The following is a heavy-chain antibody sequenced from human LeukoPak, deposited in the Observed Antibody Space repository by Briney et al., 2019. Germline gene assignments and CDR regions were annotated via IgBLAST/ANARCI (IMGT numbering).Heavy chain of an antibody. V-gene: IGHV3-30*04. CDR3: ARLGYTSVI. CDR2: ISYDGSNK. D-gene: IGHD6-19*01. Sequence: PGRSLRLSCAASGFTFNTYAMHWVRQAPGKGLQWVAVISYDGSNKYYADSVKGRFTISRDNSNNTLYLHMNSLRAEDTAVYYCARLGYTSVIWGQGTMVTVSS. CDR1: GFTFNTYA. J-gene: IGHJ3*01.